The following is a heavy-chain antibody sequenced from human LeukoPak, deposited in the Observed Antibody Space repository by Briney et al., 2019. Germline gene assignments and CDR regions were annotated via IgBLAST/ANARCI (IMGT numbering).Heavy chain of an antibody. V-gene: IGHV1-18*01. J-gene: IGHJ5*02. CDR1: GYTFTSYG. Sequence: GASVKVSCKASGYTFTSYGIRWVRQAPGQGLEWMGWISAYNGNTNYAQKLQGRVTMTTDTSTSTAYMELRSLRSDDTAVYYCARDGGYCSSTSCFWFDPWGQGTLVTVSS. CDR3: ARDGGYCSSTSCFWFDP. CDR2: ISAYNGNT. D-gene: IGHD2-2*01.